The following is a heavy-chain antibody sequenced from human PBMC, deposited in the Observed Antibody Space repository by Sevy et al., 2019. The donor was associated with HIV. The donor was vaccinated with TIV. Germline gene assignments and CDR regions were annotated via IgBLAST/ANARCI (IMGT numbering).Heavy chain of an antibody. CDR3: AKSLVVFDGFDI. V-gene: IGHV3-23*01. CDR1: GFTFSSYA. CDR2: MSGSGAIV. D-gene: IGHD2-8*02. J-gene: IGHJ3*02. Sequence: GGSLRLSCAASGFTFSSYAMSWVRQAPGKGLEWVSAMSGSGAIVYYADSVKGRFTISRDNPKNTLYLQMSSLRAEDTALYYCAKSLVVFDGFDIWGQGTRATVSS.